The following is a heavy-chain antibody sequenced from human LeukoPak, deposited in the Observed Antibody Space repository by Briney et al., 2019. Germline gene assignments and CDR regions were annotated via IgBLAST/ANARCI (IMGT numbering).Heavy chain of an antibody. CDR1: GFTFSTYW. CDR3: ASGSFYGGVAFDY. V-gene: IGHV3-74*01. CDR2: INSDESST. J-gene: IGHJ4*02. Sequence: GGSLRLSCAASGFTFSTYWMHWVRQAPGKGLVWVSRINSDESSTTYAASVKGRFTISRDNAKNTLYLQMNRLRADDTAVYYCASGSFYGGVAFDYWGQGTLVTVPS. D-gene: IGHD4-23*01.